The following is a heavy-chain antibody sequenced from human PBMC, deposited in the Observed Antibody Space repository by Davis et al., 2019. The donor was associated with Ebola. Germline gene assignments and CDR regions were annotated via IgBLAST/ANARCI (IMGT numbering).Heavy chain of an antibody. J-gene: IGHJ4*02. CDR3: ARATSGTYLLNY. CDR1: GFTFSDYY. CDR2: IRNKASSYST. D-gene: IGHD1-26*01. V-gene: IGHV3-72*01. Sequence: GESLKISCAASGFTFSDYYMDWVRQAPGMGLEWVGRIRNKASSYSTEYATSVKDRFIISRDDSKDSLYLQMNSLKTEDTAVYYCARATSGTYLLNYWGQGTLVTVSS.